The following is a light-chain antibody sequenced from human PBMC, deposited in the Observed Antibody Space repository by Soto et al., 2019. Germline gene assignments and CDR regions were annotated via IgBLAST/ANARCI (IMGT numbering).Light chain of an antibody. Sequence: QSALTQPHSVSGSPGQSVTISCSGTSSDVGHYNFVSWYQHHPGKAPKLLIYDVTTRPSGVPDRFSGSKSGNTASLTISGLQAEDEADFYCCSYAGSYTWVFGGGTKVTAL. CDR1: SSDVGHYNF. CDR2: DVT. CDR3: CSYAGSYTWV. J-gene: IGLJ3*02. V-gene: IGLV2-11*01.